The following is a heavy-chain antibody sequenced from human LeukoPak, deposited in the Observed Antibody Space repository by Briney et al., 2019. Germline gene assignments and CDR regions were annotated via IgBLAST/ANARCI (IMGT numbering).Heavy chain of an antibody. Sequence: AASVKVSCKASGYTFTGYYMHWVRQAPGQGLEWMGRINPNSGGTNYAQKFQGRVTITRDTSISTAYMELSRLRSDDTAVYYCAREGNDYVWGSYRYVAMDVWGKGTTVTVSS. V-gene: IGHV1-2*06. CDR3: AREGNDYVWGSYRYVAMDV. J-gene: IGHJ6*03. D-gene: IGHD3-16*02. CDR1: GYTFTGYY. CDR2: INPNSGGT.